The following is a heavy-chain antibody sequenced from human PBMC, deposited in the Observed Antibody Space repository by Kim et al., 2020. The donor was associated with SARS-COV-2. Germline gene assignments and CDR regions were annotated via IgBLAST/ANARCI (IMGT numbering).Heavy chain of an antibody. J-gene: IGHJ6*02. Sequence: GGSLRLSCAASGFTFDDYAMHWVRQAPGKGLEWVSGISWNSGSIGYADSVKGRFTISRDNAKNSLYLQMNSLRAEDTALYYCAKEDWFGELSPYYYYGMDVWGQGTTVTVSS. CDR2: ISWNSGSI. V-gene: IGHV3-9*01. CDR3: AKEDWFGELSPYYYYGMDV. D-gene: IGHD3-10*01. CDR1: GFTFDDYA.